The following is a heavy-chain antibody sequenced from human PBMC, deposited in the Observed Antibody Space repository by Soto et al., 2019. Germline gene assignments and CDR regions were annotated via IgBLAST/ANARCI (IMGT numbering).Heavy chain of an antibody. CDR3: ARDGGYGLIDY. Sequence: QVQLVQSGAEVKKPGASVKVSCKASGYTFTSYSISWVRQAPGQGLEWMGWISAYNGNTYHARKLQGRVTMTTDTSPSTVYMELRSLRSDDTAVYYCARDGGYGLIDYWGQGTLVTVSA. V-gene: IGHV1-18*01. CDR2: ISAYNGNT. CDR1: GYTFTSYS. J-gene: IGHJ4*02. D-gene: IGHD5-18*01.